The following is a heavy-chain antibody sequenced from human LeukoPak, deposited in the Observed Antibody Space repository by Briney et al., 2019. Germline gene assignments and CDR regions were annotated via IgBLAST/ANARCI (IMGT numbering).Heavy chain of an antibody. V-gene: IGHV3-53*01. CDR3: ARGRRDCSGDCYVAFDI. D-gene: IGHD2-21*02. CDR1: GFTVSSNY. Sequence: GGSLRLSCAASGFTVSSNYMSWVRQAPGKGLEWVSVIYSAGSTYYADSVKGRFTISRDNSKNTLFLEMNSLRAEDTAVYYCARGRRDCSGDCYVAFDIWGQGTMVTVSS. CDR2: IYSAGST. J-gene: IGHJ3*02.